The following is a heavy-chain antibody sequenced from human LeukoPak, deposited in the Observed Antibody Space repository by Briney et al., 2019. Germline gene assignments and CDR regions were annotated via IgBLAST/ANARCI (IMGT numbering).Heavy chain of an antibody. CDR3: ARGMQQLYHFDS. V-gene: IGHV4-59*01. Sequence: SETLSLTCAVSGGSISSYYWSWMRQPPGKGLEWIGYTYYSGSTNYNPSLKSRVTLSVDTSKNQFSLKLLSVTAADTAVYYCARGMQQLYHFDSWGRGTLVTVSS. CDR2: TYYSGST. CDR1: GGSISSYY. J-gene: IGHJ4*02. D-gene: IGHD6-13*01.